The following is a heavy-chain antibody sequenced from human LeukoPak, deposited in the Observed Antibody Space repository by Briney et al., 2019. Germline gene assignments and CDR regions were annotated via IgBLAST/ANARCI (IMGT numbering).Heavy chain of an antibody. J-gene: IGHJ4*02. CDR3: ARGSRYYGSGSYLPYFDY. Sequence: ASVKVSCKASGGTFSSYAISWVRQAPGQGLEWMGWINPNSGGTNCAQKFQGRVTMTRDTSISTAYMELSRLRSDDTAVYYCARGSRYYGSGSYLPYFDYWGQGTLVTVSS. CDR2: INPNSGGT. D-gene: IGHD3-10*01. V-gene: IGHV1-2*02. CDR1: GGTFSSYA.